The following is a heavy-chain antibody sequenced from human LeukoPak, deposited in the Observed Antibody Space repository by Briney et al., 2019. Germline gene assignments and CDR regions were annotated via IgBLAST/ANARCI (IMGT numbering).Heavy chain of an antibody. Sequence: SVKVSCKASGYTFTSLDLNWVRQATGQGPEWMGGIIPIFGTANYAQKFQGRVTITTDESTSTAYMELSSLRSEDTAVYYCARETYYYDSSGYYYVRGYFDYWGQGTLVTVSS. CDR3: ARETYYYDSSGYYYVRGYFDY. CDR2: IIPIFGTA. CDR1: GYTFTSLD. J-gene: IGHJ4*02. V-gene: IGHV1-69*05. D-gene: IGHD3-22*01.